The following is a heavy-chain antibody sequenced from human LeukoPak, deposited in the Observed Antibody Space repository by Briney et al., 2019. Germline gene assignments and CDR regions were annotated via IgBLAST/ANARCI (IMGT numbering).Heavy chain of an antibody. CDR2: ISGSGGTT. V-gene: IGHV3-23*01. Sequence: GGSLRLSCAASGFTFSSYAMSWVRQAPGKGLERVSGISGSGGTTYYADSVQGRFTLSRDNSKNTLSLQMSSLRAEDTAVYYCTKGRGSSWYLHFDYWGQGTLVTVSS. J-gene: IGHJ4*02. CDR1: GFTFSSYA. CDR3: TKGRGSSWYLHFDY. D-gene: IGHD6-13*01.